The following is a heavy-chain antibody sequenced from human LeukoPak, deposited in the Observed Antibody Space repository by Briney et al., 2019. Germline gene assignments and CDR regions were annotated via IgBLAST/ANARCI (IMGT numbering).Heavy chain of an antibody. D-gene: IGHD3-10*01. Sequence: NASETLSLTCTVSGDSISSYYWSWIRQPPGKGLEWIGYIYYSGSTNYNPSLKSRVTTSVDTSKNQFSLKLSSVTAADTGVYYCARHYPYGAGSYSPFYFDYWGQGTLVTVYS. J-gene: IGHJ4*02. V-gene: IGHV4-59*08. CDR2: IYYSGST. CDR3: ARHYPYGAGSYSPFYFDY. CDR1: GDSISSYY.